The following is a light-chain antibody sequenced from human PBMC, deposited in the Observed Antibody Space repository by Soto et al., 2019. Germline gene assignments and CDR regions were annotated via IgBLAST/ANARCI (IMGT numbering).Light chain of an antibody. Sequence: DIHMTQCHSTLSASVGDRVTITCRASQTISSWLAWYQQKPGKAPKLLIYKASTLKSGVPSRFSGSGSGTEFTLTISSLQPDDFTTYYCQLSTCYSEAFGQGGIVDIK. V-gene: IGKV1-5*03. J-gene: IGKJ1*01. CDR1: QTISSW. CDR2: KAS. CDR3: QLSTCYSEA.